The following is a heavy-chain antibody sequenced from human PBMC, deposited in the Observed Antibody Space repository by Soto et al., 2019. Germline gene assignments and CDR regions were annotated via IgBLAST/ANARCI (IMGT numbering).Heavy chain of an antibody. J-gene: IGHJ3*02. Sequence: EVQLVESGGGLVQPGGSLRLSRAASGFTFSSYSMNWVRQAPGKGLEWVSYISSSSSTIYYADSVKGRFTISRDNAKNSLYLQMNSLRAEDTAVYYCARDAYCSSTSCYFDAFDIWGQGTMVTVSS. V-gene: IGHV3-48*01. CDR1: GFTFSSYS. D-gene: IGHD2-2*01. CDR3: ARDAYCSSTSCYFDAFDI. CDR2: ISSSSSTI.